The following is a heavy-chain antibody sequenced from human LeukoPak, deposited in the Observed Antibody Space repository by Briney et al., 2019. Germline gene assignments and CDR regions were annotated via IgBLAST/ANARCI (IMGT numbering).Heavy chain of an antibody. CDR2: INPNSGGT. V-gene: IGHV1-2*02. D-gene: IGHD2-2*01. J-gene: IGHJ5*02. CDR1: GYTFTGYY. CDR3: AREDIVVVTDTGVNWFDP. Sequence: ASVKVSCKASGYTFTGYYMHWVRQAPGQGLEWMGWINPNSGGTNYAQKFQGRVTMTRDTSISTAYMELSRLRSDDTAVYYCAREDIVVVTDTGVNWFDPWGQGTLVTVSS.